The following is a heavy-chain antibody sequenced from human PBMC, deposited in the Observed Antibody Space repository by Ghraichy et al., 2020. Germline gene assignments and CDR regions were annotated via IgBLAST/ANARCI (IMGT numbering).Heavy chain of an antibody. CDR1: GFPFTSFA. CDR3: AKDHFGCNFYHFGVDV. CDR2: ISYDGHKK. J-gene: IGHJ6*02. D-gene: IGHD2/OR15-2a*01. Sequence: SLNISCAASGFPFTSFAMHWVRQAPGKGLEWVALISYDGHKKYYADSLKGRFTLSRDNSENTLYLQMDSLRAEDTAGYYCAKDHFGCNFYHFGVDVWGQGTTVSVAS. V-gene: IGHV3-30*18.